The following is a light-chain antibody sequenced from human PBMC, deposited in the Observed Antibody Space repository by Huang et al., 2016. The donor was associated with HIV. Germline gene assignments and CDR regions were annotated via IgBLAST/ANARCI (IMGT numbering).Light chain of an antibody. J-gene: IGKJ3*01. V-gene: IGKV3-15*01. CDR2: GAS. Sequence: EIVMTQSPATLSVSPGERATLPCRASQSVSSNLAWYQQKPGQAPRLLIYGASTRASGSPARFSGSGSGTEFTLTISSLQSEDFAVYYCQQYHNWPPLTFGPGTKVDIK. CDR3: QQYHNWPPLT. CDR1: QSVSSN.